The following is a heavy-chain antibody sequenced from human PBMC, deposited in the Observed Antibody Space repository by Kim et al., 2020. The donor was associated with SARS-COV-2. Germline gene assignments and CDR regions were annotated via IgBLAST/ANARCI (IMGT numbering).Heavy chain of an antibody. CDR3: ARDRTLGATRAFDI. J-gene: IGHJ3*02. V-gene: IGHV1-18*01. Sequence: AQKLQGRVTMTTDTSTSTAYMELRSLRSDDTAVYYCARDRTLGATRAFDIWGQGTMVTVSS. D-gene: IGHD1-26*01.